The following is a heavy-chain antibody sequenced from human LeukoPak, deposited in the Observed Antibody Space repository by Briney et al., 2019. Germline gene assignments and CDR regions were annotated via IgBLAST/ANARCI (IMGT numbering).Heavy chain of an antibody. CDR3: ARARSSVVVAAYAADY. J-gene: IGHJ4*02. CDR2: IKQGGSEK. V-gene: IGHV3-7*01. D-gene: IGHD2-15*01. Sequence: PGGSLRLSCAASGFTFRSYWMSWVRQAPGKGLEGVANIKQGGSEKYYLDSVKGRFTISRDNAKNSLYLQINSLRAEGTAVYYCARARSSVVVAAYAADYWGQGTLVTVSS. CDR1: GFTFRSYW.